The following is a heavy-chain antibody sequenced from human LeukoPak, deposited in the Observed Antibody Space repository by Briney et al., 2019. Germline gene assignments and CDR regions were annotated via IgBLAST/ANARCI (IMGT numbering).Heavy chain of an antibody. CDR2: IFYTGFT. V-gene: IGHV4-59*01. CDR3: ARDAYGGNSWGWFDP. Sequence: SETLSLTCTVSDGSISDSYWSWIRQSPGKGLEWVGYIFYTGFTHYNPSLESRVTISVETSKNQFSLRLNSVTAADTAVYYCARDAYGGNSWGWFDPWGQGTLVTVSS. J-gene: IGHJ5*02. D-gene: IGHD4-23*01. CDR1: DGSISDSY.